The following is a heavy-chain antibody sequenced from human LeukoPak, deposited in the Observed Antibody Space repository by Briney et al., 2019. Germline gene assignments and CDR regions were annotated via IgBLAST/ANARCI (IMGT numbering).Heavy chain of an antibody. D-gene: IGHD1-20*01. Sequence: PSETLSLTCGVSGYSISRGYYWAWIRQPPGKGLGWIGTIYHIGSTYYNPSLESRVTISVDTSKNEFSLNLNSVTAADTAVYYCARAGWIITSGIDYWGQGALVTVSS. CDR2: IYHIGST. V-gene: IGHV4-38-2*01. CDR3: ARAGWIITSGIDY. J-gene: IGHJ4*02. CDR1: GYSISRGYY.